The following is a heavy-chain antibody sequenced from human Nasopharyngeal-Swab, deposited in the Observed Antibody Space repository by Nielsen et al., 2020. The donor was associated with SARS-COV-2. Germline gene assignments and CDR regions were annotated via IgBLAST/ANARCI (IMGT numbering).Heavy chain of an antibody. CDR1: GFTFSSYA. V-gene: IGHV3-30-3*01. CDR3: ARANYGTLYYYYGMDV. J-gene: IGHJ6*02. Sequence: GGSLRLSCAASGFTFSSYAIYWVRQAPGKGLEWVAVISYDGSNKYYADSVKGRFTISRDNAKNSLYLQMNSLRAEDTAVYYCARANYGTLYYYYGMDVWGQGTTVTVSS. CDR2: ISYDGSNK. D-gene: IGHD3-10*01.